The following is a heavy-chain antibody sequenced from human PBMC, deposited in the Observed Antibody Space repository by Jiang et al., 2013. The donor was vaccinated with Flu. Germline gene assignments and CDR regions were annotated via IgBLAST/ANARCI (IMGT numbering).Heavy chain of an antibody. CDR3: AREVVTPDY. CDR1: GYTFTNYG. V-gene: IGHV1-18*01. CDR2: INNHKDKT. J-gene: IGHJ4*02. Sequence: VQSGAEVKTPGASVKISCKASGYTFTNYGIMWVRQAPGQGLEWMGWINNHKDKTSYVQRFQDRVTMSADTSTNTAYMELNSLTSDDTAVYFCAREVVTPDYWGQGTLVTVSS. D-gene: IGHD4-23*01.